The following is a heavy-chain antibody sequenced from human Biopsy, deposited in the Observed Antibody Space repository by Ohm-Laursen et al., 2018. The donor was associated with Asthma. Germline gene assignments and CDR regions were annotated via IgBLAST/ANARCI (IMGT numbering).Heavy chain of an antibody. Sequence: SLRLSCSASGFTFSNYGMHWVRQAPGKGLDWVAVISFDGSNKNYTDSVKGRFTISRDNSRNTLFLQMNSLRPEDTAVYYCAKDVFPGWELRRGPDYWGQGTLVTVSS. D-gene: IGHD1-26*01. V-gene: IGHV3-30*18. CDR2: ISFDGSNK. CDR3: AKDVFPGWELRRGPDY. J-gene: IGHJ4*02. CDR1: GFTFSNYG.